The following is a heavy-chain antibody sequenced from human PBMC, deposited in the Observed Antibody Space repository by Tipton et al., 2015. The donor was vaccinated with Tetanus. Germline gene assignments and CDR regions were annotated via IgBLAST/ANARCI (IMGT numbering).Heavy chain of an antibody. CDR3: ARRREDGYNSVDP. J-gene: IGHJ5*02. D-gene: IGHD5-24*01. V-gene: IGHV4-4*02. CDR1: GGSISSSNW. CDR2: IYHSGST. Sequence: SLRLSCAVSGGSISSSNWWSWVRQPPGKGLEWIGEIYHSGSTNYNPSPKSRVTISVDKSKNQFSLKLSSVTAADTAVYYCARRREDGYNSVDPWGQGTLVTVSS.